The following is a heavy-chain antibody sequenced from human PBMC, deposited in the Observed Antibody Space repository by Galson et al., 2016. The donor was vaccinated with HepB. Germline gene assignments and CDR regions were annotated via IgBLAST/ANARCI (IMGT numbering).Heavy chain of an antibody. CDR3: AKASIQTRSFDS. CDR1: ADSMSLTY. J-gene: IGHJ4*02. D-gene: IGHD2-21*01. V-gene: IGHV4-59*12. CDR2: IRSTGIA. Sequence: SETLSLTCAVSADSMSLTYWIWIRQPPGGGLEWIGDIRSTGIANYSPSLKSRVTISIDTSKRQFSLQLSSVTAADTAVYFCAKASIQTRSFDSWGQGTLVAVSS.